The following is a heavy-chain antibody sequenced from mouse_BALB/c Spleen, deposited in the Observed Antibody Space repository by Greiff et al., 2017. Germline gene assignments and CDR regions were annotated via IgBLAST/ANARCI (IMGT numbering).Heavy chain of an antibody. D-gene: IGHD2-10*01. Sequence: VKLQESGAELVRPGVSVKISCKGSGYTFTDYAMHWVKQSHAKSLEWIGVISTYYGDASYNQKFKGKATMTVDKSSSTAYMELARLTSEDSAIYYCARAYYGNYSWFAYWGQGTLVTVSA. V-gene: IGHV1S137*01. CDR1: GYTFTDYA. CDR3: ARAYYGNYSWFAY. CDR2: ISTYYGDA. J-gene: IGHJ3*01.